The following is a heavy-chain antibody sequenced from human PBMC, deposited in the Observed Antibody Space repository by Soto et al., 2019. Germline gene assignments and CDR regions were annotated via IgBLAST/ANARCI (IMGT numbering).Heavy chain of an antibody. Sequence: PSETLSVTCTVCGGYISSYYWSWIRQPTGKGLEWIGYIYYSGSTNYNPSLKSRVTISVDTSKNQFSLKLSSVTAADTAVYYCARLYGSGSYNTDYWGQGTLVTVS. V-gene: IGHV4-59*08. CDR3: ARLYGSGSYNTDY. J-gene: IGHJ4*02. CDR2: IYYSGST. CDR1: GGYISSYY. D-gene: IGHD3-10*01.